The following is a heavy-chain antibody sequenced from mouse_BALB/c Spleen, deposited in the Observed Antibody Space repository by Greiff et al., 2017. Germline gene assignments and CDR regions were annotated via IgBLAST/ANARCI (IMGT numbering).Heavy chain of an antibody. D-gene: IGHD1-2*01. V-gene: IGHV5-17*02. CDR1: GYTFSSFG. Sequence: EVMLVESGGGLVQPGGSRKLSCAASGYTFSSFGMHWVRQAPEKGLEWVAYISSGRSTIYYADTVKGRFTISRDNPKNTLFLQMTSLRSEDTAMYYCARRGYGPWFAYWGQGTLVTVSA. CDR3: ARRGYGPWFAY. J-gene: IGHJ3*01. CDR2: ISSGRSTI.